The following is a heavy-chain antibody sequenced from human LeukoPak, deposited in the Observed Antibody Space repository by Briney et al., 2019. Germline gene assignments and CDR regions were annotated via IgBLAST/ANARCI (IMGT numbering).Heavy chain of an antibody. D-gene: IGHD1-26*01. CDR3: AKGRSGSYLSYHFDL. CDR1: GFTFSSYA. V-gene: IGHV3-23*01. CDR2: ISGSGGST. J-gene: IGHJ4*02. Sequence: GGSLRLSCAASGFTFSSYAMNWVRQAPGKGLEWVSAISGSGGSTYYADSVKGRFTISRDNSKNTLYLQMNSLRAEDTAVYYCAKGRSGSYLSYHFDLWGQGTLVTVSS.